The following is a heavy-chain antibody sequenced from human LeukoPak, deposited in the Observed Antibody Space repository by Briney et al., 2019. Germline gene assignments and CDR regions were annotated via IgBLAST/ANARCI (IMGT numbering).Heavy chain of an antibody. Sequence: GGSLRLSCAASGFTFSNYAMRWVRQAPGKGLEWVSGISGSGDSTYYADSVKGRFTISRDNSKNTLYLQMNSLSAEDAAVYYCVKDDGWVQYANWGQGTLVTVSS. D-gene: IGHD5-24*01. CDR3: VKDDGWVQYAN. J-gene: IGHJ4*02. V-gene: IGHV3-23*01. CDR1: GFTFSNYA. CDR2: ISGSGDST.